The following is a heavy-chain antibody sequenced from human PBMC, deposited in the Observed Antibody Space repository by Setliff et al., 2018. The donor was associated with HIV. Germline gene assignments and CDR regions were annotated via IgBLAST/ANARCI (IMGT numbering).Heavy chain of an antibody. Sequence: GLEWMGVINPNGGATGYAEKFQGRVIMTRDPSPTTVYMDLSSLRSEDTAIYYCARDRALTDRPSNVFDIWGQGTLVTVSS. D-gene: IGHD3-9*01. V-gene: IGHV1-46*01. CDR3: ARDRALTDRPSNVFDI. J-gene: IGHJ3*02. CDR2: INPNGGAT.